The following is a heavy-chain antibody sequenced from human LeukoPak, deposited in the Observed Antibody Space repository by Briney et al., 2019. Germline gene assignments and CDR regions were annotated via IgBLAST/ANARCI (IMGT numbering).Heavy chain of an antibody. CDR1: GFTFSSYA. CDR2: ISGSGGST. V-gene: IGHV3-23*01. CDR3: AKDTYSGSYYVGFAFDI. Sequence: GGSLRLSCAASGFTFSSYAMSWVRQAPGKGLEWVSAISGSGGSTYYADSVKGRFTVSRDNSKNTLYLQMNSLRAEDTAVYYCAKDTYSGSYYVGFAFDIWGQGTMVTVSS. J-gene: IGHJ3*02. D-gene: IGHD1-26*01.